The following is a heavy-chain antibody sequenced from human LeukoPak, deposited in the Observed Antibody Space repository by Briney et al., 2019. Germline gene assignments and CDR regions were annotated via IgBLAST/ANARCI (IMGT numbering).Heavy chain of an antibody. CDR1: GYTLTELS. CDR2: FDPEDGET. Sequence: RASVKVSCKVSGYTLTELSMHWVRQAPGKGLEWMGGFDPEDGETIYAQKFQGRVTMTEDTSTDTAYMELSSLRSEDTAVYYCATDLGRIGGVIDPIDYWGQGTLVTVSS. D-gene: IGHD3-16*02. CDR3: ATDLGRIGGVIDPIDY. J-gene: IGHJ4*02. V-gene: IGHV1-24*01.